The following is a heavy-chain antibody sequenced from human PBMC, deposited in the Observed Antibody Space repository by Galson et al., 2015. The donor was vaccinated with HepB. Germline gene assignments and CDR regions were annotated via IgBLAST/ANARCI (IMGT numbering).Heavy chain of an antibody. V-gene: IGHV3-30*18. J-gene: IGHJ4*02. CDR3: AEVIAAADSPFDY. Sequence: SLRLSCAASGFTFSSYGMHWVRQAPDKGLEWVAVISYDGSNKYYADSVKGRFTISRDNSKNTLYLQMNSLRAEDTAVYYCAEVIAAADSPFDYWGQGTLVTVSS. D-gene: IGHD6-13*01. CDR1: GFTFSSYG. CDR2: ISYDGSNK.